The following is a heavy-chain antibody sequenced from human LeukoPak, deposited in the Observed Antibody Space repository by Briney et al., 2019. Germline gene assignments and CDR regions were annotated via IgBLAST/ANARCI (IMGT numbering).Heavy chain of an antibody. CDR1: GYTVSSNY. CDR2: IYSAGST. J-gene: IGHJ4*02. CDR3: ARGIAGGYSYGLDY. V-gene: IGHV3-66*02. D-gene: IGHD5-18*01. Sequence: GGSLRLSCAASGYTVSSNYMSWVLQAPGKGLEWVSVIYSAGSTYYADSVKGRFTISRDNSKNTLYLQMNSLRAEDTAVYYCARGIAGGYSYGLDYWGQGTLVTVSS.